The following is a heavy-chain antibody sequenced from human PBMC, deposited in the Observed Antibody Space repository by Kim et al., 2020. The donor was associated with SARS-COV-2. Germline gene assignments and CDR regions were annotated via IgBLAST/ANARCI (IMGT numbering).Heavy chain of an antibody. J-gene: IGHJ6*02. CDR2: ISYDGSNK. V-gene: IGHV3-30*18. Sequence: GGSLRLSCAASGFTFSSYGMHWVRQAPGKGLEWVAVISYDGSNKYYADSVKGRFTISRDNSKNTLYLQMNSLRAEDTAVYYCAKDRDATYYYYYGMDVWGQGNTVTVSS. CDR1: GFTFSSYG. CDR3: AKDRDATYYYYYGMDV.